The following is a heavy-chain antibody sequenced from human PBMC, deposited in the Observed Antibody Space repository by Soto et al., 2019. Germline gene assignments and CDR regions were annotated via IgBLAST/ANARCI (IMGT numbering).Heavy chain of an antibody. CDR3: ARGDCSGGSCYSVFDY. CDR1: GGTFSSYA. J-gene: IGHJ4*02. CDR2: IIPIFGTA. Sequence: QVQLVQSGAEVKKPGSSVKVSCKASGGTFSSYAISWVRQAPGQGLEWMGGIIPIFGTANYAQKFQGRVTITADESTSTAYMEVSSLRSEDTAVYYCARGDCSGGSCYSVFDYWGQGTLVTVSS. V-gene: IGHV1-69*01. D-gene: IGHD2-15*01.